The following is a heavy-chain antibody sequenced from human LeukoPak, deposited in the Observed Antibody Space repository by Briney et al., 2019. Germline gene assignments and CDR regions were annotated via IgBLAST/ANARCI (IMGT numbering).Heavy chain of an antibody. CDR2: IKLDGSEK. CDR1: GFTFSNYW. J-gene: IGHJ4*02. Sequence: GGSLRLSCAASGFTFSNYWMTWVRQAPGKGLEWVANIKLDGSEKYFVDSVKGRFTISRDNAKDSLNLQMNSLRADDTAVYYCARISSSHYYFDYWGQGTLVTVSS. D-gene: IGHD6-13*01. CDR3: ARISSSHYYFDY. V-gene: IGHV3-7*01.